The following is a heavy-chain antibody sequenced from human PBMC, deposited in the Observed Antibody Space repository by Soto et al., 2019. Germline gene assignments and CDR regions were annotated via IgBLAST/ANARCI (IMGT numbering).Heavy chain of an antibody. CDR3: TTVAYGEYVSDY. J-gene: IGHJ4*02. CDR2: IRSQIDGGTT. V-gene: IGHV3-15*01. Sequence: EVELVESGGVLVEPGGSLRLSCAASGFAFTNAWMTWVRQAPGKALEWVGRIRSQIDGGTTDYAGPVKGRFTISRDDSKDTLYLQMKSLKLEDTAVYYCTTVAYGEYVSDYWGQGTLVTVYS. D-gene: IGHD4-17*01. CDR1: GFAFTNAW.